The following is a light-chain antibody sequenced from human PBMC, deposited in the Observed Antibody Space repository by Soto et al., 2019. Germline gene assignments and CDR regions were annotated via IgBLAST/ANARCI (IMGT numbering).Light chain of an antibody. CDR3: QQYGSSPLT. Sequence: EIVLTPSPDTLSLSPGERATLSCRASQSVRSNYLAWYQQKPGQAPRFLIYDASSRATGIPDRFSGSGSGTDFTLTISRLEPEDFAVYYCQQYGSSPLTVGGGTKVEIK. CDR2: DAS. J-gene: IGKJ4*01. CDR1: QSVRSNY. V-gene: IGKV3-20*01.